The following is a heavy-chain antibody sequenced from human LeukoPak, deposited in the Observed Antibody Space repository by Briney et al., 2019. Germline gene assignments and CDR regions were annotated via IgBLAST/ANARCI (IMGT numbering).Heavy chain of an antibody. CDR2: IYHSGST. CDR1: GYSISSGYF. Sequence: SETLSLTCAVSGYSISSGYFWGWIRQPPGKGLEWIRNIYHSGSTHYNPSLESRVTISVDTSKNQFSLKLSSVTAADTAVYYCTRRYYAYYYMDVWGKGTTVTVSS. J-gene: IGHJ6*03. V-gene: IGHV4-38-2*01. D-gene: IGHD3-16*01. CDR3: TRRYYAYYYMDV.